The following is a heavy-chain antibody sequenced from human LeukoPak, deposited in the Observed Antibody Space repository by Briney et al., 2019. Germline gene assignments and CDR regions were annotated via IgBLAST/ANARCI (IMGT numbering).Heavy chain of an antibody. D-gene: IGHD3-22*01. CDR3: ARGRYYYDSSGAFQH. CDR2: IYYSGST. V-gene: IGHV4-31*03. Sequence: SQTLSLTCTVSGGSISSGGYYWSWIRQHPGKGLEWIGYIYYSGSTYYDPSPKSRVTISVDTSKNQFSLKLSSVTAADTAVYYCARGRYYYDSSGAFQHWGQGTLVTVSS. J-gene: IGHJ1*01. CDR1: GGSISSGGYY.